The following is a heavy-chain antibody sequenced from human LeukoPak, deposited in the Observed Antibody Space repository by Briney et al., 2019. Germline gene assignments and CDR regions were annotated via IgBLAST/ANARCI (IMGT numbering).Heavy chain of an antibody. CDR2: IQAKAYGGAT. Sequence: GGSLRLSCSTSGFTFGDYAMSWVRQAPGKGMEGVGFIQAKAYGGATKYAASVNGRFSISRDDSQSIANLQMNDLKTEDTAVYYCTRAPHPRCSSSGCYLDYWGQGTLATVSS. J-gene: IGHJ4*02. CDR1: GFTFGDYA. V-gene: IGHV3-49*04. CDR3: TRAPHPRCSSSGCYLDY. D-gene: IGHD2-2*01.